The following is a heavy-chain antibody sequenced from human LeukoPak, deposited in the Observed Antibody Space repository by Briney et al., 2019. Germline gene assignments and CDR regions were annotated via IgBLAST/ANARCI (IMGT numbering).Heavy chain of an antibody. CDR2: IYYSGNT. D-gene: IGHD1-26*01. CDR1: DYSISSGYY. Sequence: SETLSLTCTVSDYSISSGYYWGWIRQPPGKGLSWIGSIYYSGNTYYNPSLKSRVSMSVDTSKNQFSLKLSSVTAADTAVYYCARDRASARAFDIWGQGTTVTVSS. V-gene: IGHV4-38-2*02. J-gene: IGHJ3*02. CDR3: ARDRASARAFDI.